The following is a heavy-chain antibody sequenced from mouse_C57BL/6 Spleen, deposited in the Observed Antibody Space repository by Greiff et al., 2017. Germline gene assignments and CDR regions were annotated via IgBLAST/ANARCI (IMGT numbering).Heavy chain of an antibody. Sequence: EVQLQESGPGLVKPSQSLSLTCSVTGYSITSGYYWNWIRQFPGNKLEWMGYISYDGSNNYNPSLKNRISITRDTSKNQFFLKLNSVTTEDTATYYCARGGTEAMDYWGQGTSVTVSS. V-gene: IGHV3-6*01. D-gene: IGHD3-3*01. CDR1: GYSITSGYY. CDR3: ARGGTEAMDY. J-gene: IGHJ4*01. CDR2: ISYDGSN.